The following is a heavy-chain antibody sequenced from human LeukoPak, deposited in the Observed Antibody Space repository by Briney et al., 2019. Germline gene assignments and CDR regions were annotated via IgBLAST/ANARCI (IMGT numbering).Heavy chain of an antibody. CDR2: IYYTGRT. Sequence: SETLSLTCTVSGGSLSGYYWSWVRQPPGQGLESIGYIYYTGRTNLNPSLKSRVTLSTDRSKSQFSLKMTSLTAADTAVYYCARHPGRGLDYWGQGALVTVSS. V-gene: IGHV4-59*08. CDR1: GGSLSGYY. D-gene: IGHD2-15*01. CDR3: ARHPGRGLDY. J-gene: IGHJ4*02.